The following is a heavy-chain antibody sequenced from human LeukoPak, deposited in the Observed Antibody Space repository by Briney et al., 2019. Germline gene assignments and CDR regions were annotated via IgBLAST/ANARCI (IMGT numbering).Heavy chain of an antibody. Sequence: ASVKVSCKASGYTFTSYGISWVRQAPGQGLEWMGWISAYNGNTNYAQKLQGRVTMTTDTSTSTAYMELRSLRSDDTAVYYCARSPPKNIDDFRSGYGDYWGQGTLVTVSS. CDR2: ISAYNGNT. D-gene: IGHD3-3*01. CDR3: ARSPPKNIDDFRSGYGDY. V-gene: IGHV1-18*01. CDR1: GYTFTSYG. J-gene: IGHJ4*02.